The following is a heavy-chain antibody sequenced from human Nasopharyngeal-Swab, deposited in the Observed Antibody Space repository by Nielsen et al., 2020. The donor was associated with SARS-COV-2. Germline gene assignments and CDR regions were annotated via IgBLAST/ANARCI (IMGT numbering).Heavy chain of an antibody. CDR3: ANAAGTSDY. J-gene: IGHJ4*02. D-gene: IGHD6-13*01. V-gene: IGHV3-30*18. Sequence: GESLKISCAASGFTFSSYWMHWVRQAPGKGLEWVAVISYDGSNKYYADSVKGRFTISRDNSKNTLYLQMNSLRAEDTAVYYCANAAGTSDYWGQGTLVTVSS. CDR1: GFTFSSYW. CDR2: ISYDGSNK.